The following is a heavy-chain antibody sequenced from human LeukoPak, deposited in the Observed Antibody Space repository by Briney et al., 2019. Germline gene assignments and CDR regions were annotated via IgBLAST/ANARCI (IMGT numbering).Heavy chain of an antibody. CDR1: GFTFSAYA. CDR2: ISSSSTYS. V-gene: IGHV3-11*06. Sequence: GGSLTLSCEASGFTFSAYAMTWIRQAPGKGREWVSYISSSSTYSSYADSVKGRFTISRDNAKNSLYLQMNSLRAEDTAVYYCARVMIGTVNWFDPWGQGTLVTVSS. CDR3: ARVMIGTVNWFDP. J-gene: IGHJ5*02. D-gene: IGHD3-22*01.